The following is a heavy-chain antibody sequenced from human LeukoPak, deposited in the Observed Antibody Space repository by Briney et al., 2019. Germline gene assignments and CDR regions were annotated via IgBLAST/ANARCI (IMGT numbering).Heavy chain of an antibody. D-gene: IGHD4-23*01. CDR3: ARDGDTVLTRGYYYYMDV. CDR1: GFTFSSYS. Sequence: PGGSLRLSCAASGFTFSSYSMNWVRQAPGKGLEGVSSISSSSSYIYYADSVKGRFTISRDNARNSLYLQMNSLRAEDTALYYCARDGDTVLTRGYYYYMDVWGQGTTVTVSS. J-gene: IGHJ6*03. V-gene: IGHV3-21*01. CDR2: ISSSSSYI.